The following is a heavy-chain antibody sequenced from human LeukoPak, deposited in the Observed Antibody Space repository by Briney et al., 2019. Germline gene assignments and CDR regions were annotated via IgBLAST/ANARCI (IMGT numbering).Heavy chain of an antibody. J-gene: IGHJ3*02. CDR2: IYHSGST. CDR3: ATTPQRGYSYGWGTDAFDI. CDR1: GYSISSGYY. D-gene: IGHD5-18*01. V-gene: IGHV4-38-2*02. Sequence: PSETLSLTCTVSGYSISSGYYWGWIRQPPGKGLEWIGSIYHSGSTYYNPSLKSRVTISVDTSKNQFSLKLSSVTAADTAVYYCATTPQRGYSYGWGTDAFDIWGQGTMVTVSS.